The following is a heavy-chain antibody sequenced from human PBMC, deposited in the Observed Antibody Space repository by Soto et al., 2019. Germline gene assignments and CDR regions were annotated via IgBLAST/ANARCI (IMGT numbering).Heavy chain of an antibody. Sequence: GSLRLSCAASGFTFSSYAMSWVRQAPGKGLEWVSAISGSGGSTYYADSVKGRFTISRDTSKNTLYLQMNSLRAEDTAVYYCAKGRGTRYYYGSGRGPNWFDPWGQGTLVTVSS. J-gene: IGHJ5*02. CDR1: GFTFSSYA. V-gene: IGHV3-23*01. D-gene: IGHD3-10*01. CDR3: AKGRGTRYYYGSGRGPNWFDP. CDR2: ISGSGGST.